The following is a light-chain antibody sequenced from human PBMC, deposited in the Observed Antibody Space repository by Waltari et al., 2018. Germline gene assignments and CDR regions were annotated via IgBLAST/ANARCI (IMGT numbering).Light chain of an antibody. CDR2: DAS. CDR3: QQYRYLPPA. Sequence: DIQMTQSPSSLSASVGERVTITCQASQDINNFLNWYQQQPGKAPKLLIYDASHLAAGVPSRFIGSGSGTDFTVTISDLQPDDFATYYCQQYRYLPPAFGGGTKVDI. V-gene: IGKV1-33*01. J-gene: IGKJ4*01. CDR1: QDINNF.